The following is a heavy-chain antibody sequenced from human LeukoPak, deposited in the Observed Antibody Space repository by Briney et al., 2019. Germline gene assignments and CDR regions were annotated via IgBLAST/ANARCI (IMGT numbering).Heavy chain of an antibody. CDR2: LRSDGSKE. V-gene: IGHV3-30*02. J-gene: IGHJ4*02. Sequence: GGSLRLSCAASGFTFSRYDMHWVRRAPGKGLEWVAFLRSDGSKEYYPDSVKGRFTVSRDNSKDTAYLQMNSLRVEDTAVYYCARDYRDYGYDYWGQGTLVTVSS. D-gene: IGHD4-17*01. CDR3: ARDYRDYGYDY. CDR1: GFTFSRYD.